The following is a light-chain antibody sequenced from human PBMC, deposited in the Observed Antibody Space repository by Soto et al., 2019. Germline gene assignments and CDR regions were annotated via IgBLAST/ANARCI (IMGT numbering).Light chain of an antibody. CDR3: QHYNSYSEA. J-gene: IGKJ1*01. V-gene: IGKV3-20*01. CDR1: QSLSSSY. CDR2: GAS. Sequence: EIVLTQSPGTLSLSPGERATLSCRASQSLSSSYLAWYQQKPGQAPRLLIYGASGRATGIPDRFSGSGSGTDFTLTITRLEPEDFAVYYCQHYNSYSEAFGQGTKV.